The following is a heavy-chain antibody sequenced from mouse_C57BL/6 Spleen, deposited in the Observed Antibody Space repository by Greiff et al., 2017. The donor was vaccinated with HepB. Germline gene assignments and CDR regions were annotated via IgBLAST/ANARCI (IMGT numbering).Heavy chain of an antibody. CDR2: IRNKANGYTT. D-gene: IGHD6-1*01. J-gene: IGHJ3*01. CDR3: ARYLALRLAH. V-gene: IGHV7-3*01. Sequence: DVMLVESGGGLVQPGGSLSLSCAASGFTFTDYYMSWVRQPPGKALEWLGFIRNKANGYTTEYSASVKGRFTISIDHSQSILYLQMYALRAEDSATYYRARYLALRLAHWGEGTLVSVSP. CDR1: GFTFTDYY.